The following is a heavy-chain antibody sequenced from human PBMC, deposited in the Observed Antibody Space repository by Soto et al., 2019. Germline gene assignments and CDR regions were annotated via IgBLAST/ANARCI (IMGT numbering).Heavy chain of an antibody. CDR3: ARRAASTAFYEY. J-gene: IGHJ1*01. CDR2: IYPGDSDT. D-gene: IGHD1-1*01. V-gene: IGHV5-51*01. CDR1: GYSFTNYW. Sequence: PGESLRISCEGSGYSFTNYWIGGVRQMPGKGLEWMGIIYPGDSDTRYSPSFQGQVTISADKSISTAYLQWSSLKASDTAIYYCARRAASTAFYEYWAQGTLVTVSS.